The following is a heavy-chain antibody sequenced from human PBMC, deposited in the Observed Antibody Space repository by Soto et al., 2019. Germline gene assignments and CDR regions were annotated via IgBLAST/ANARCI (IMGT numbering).Heavy chain of an antibody. J-gene: IGHJ4*02. V-gene: IGHV3-73*02. CDR2: IRSKANSYAT. Sequence: EVQLVESGGGLVQPGGSLKLSCAASGFTFSGSAMHWVRQASGKGLEWVGRIRSKANSYATAYAASVKGRFTISRDHSKNTAYPQMNTLKTEDTAVYYCTRQDRTDWGQGTLVTVSS. CDR1: GFTFSGSA. CDR3: TRQDRTD.